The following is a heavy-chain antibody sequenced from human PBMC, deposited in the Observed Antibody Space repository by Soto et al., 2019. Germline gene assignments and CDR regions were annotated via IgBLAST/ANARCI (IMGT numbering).Heavy chain of an antibody. CDR2: IWYDGSNK. J-gene: IGHJ1*01. D-gene: IGHD3-10*01. Sequence: QVQLVESGGGVVQPGRSLRLSCAASGFTFSSYGMHWVRQAPGKGLEWVAVIWYDGSNKYYADSVKGRFTISRDNSKNTLYLQMNSLRAEDTAVYYCVRDHGTGKAEYFQHWGQGTLVTVSS. CDR3: VRDHGTGKAEYFQH. CDR1: GFTFSSYG. V-gene: IGHV3-33*01.